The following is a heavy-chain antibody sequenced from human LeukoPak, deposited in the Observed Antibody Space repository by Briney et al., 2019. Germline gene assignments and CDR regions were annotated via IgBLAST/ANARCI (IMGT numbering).Heavy chain of an antibody. V-gene: IGHV3-23*01. CDR2: ISGSGGST. CDR1: GFTFSSYA. Sequence: GGYLRLSCAASGFTFSSYAMRWVRQAPGKGLEWVSTISGSGGSTFYADSVKGRFTISRDNSKNTLYLQMNSLRAEDTAVYYCAKVSSNYYGSGSYQTLDYWGQGTLVTVSS. D-gene: IGHD3-10*01. J-gene: IGHJ4*02. CDR3: AKVSSNYYGSGSYQTLDY.